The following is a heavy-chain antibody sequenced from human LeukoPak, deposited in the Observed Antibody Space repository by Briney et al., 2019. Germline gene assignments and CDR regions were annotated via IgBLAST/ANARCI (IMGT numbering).Heavy chain of an antibody. CDR3: ARLFNYYDNSGYYQYYFDY. J-gene: IGHJ4*02. V-gene: IGHV1-2*02. D-gene: IGHD3-22*01. Sequence: ASVKVSCKASRYTFTGYYIHWVRQAPGQGLEWMGWINPNTGDTSFAQKFQGRVTLTRDTSISTAYMELSRLKSDDTAVYYCARLFNYYDNSGYYQYYFDYWGQGTLVTVSS. CDR2: INPNTGDT. CDR1: RYTFTGYY.